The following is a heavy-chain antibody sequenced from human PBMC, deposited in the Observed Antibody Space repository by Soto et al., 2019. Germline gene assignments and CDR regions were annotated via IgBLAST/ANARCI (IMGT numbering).Heavy chain of an antibody. CDR2: MNRGGPS. J-gene: IGHJ6*03. CDR1: GESFSGFF. D-gene: IGHD3-16*02. Sequence: QVQLHQWGAGLLKPSETLSLTCSVYGESFSGFFWTWVRLPPGQGLEWIGEMNRGGPSIYNPSLMSRVTISVDASKNQFSLTLTSVPAADTGVYFCARIIPGYRHYMDVWGKGTTVTVSS. CDR3: ARIIPGYRHYMDV. V-gene: IGHV4-34*01.